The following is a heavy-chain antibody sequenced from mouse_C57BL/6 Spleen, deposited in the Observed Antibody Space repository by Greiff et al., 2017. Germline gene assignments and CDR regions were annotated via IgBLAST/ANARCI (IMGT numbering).Heavy chain of an antibody. J-gene: IGHJ4*01. CDR3: ARQVYYDYDGYYAMDY. Sequence: EVNLVESGGGLVKPGGSLKLSCAASGFTFSDYGMHWVRQAPEKGLEWVAYISSGSSTIYYADTVKGRFTISRDNAKNTLFLQMTSLRSEDTAMYYCARQVYYDYDGYYAMDYWGQGTSVTVSS. V-gene: IGHV5-17*01. CDR1: GFTFSDYG. CDR2: ISSGSSTI. D-gene: IGHD2-4*01.